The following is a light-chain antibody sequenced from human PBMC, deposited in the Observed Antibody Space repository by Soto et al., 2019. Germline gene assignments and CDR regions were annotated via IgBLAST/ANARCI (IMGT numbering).Light chain of an antibody. CDR2: DVT. V-gene: IGLV2-14*01. J-gene: IGLJ1*01. CDR1: SSDVGGYKY. Sequence: QSALTQPASVSGSPGQSITISCTGTSSDVGGYKYVSWYQQHPDKAPKLIIYDVTNRPSGISNRFSGSKSGNTASLTISGLHAEYLADYYCSSYTSSSSSVLGTGTKVTDL. CDR3: SSYTSSSSSV.